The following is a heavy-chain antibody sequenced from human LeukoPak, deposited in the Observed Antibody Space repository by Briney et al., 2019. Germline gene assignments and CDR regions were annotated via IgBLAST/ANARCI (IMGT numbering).Heavy chain of an antibody. Sequence: ASVKVSRKASGYTFTSYDINWVRQATGQGLEWMGWMNPNSGNTGYAQKFQGRVTMTRNTSISTAYMELSSLRSEDTAVYYCARGLVGYSGYDYFDYWGQGTLVTVSS. CDR3: ARGLVGYSGYDYFDY. CDR2: MNPNSGNT. CDR1: GYTFTSYD. V-gene: IGHV1-8*01. D-gene: IGHD5-12*01. J-gene: IGHJ4*02.